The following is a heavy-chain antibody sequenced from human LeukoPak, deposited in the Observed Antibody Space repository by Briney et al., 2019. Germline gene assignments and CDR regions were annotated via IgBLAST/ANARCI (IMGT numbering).Heavy chain of an antibody. V-gene: IGHV4-59*01. CDR3: ARGNYYDSSGYYWGGYFDY. CDR2: IYYSGST. Sequence: SETLSLTCTVSGASISNYFWSWIRQPPGKGLEWIGYIYYSGSTNYNPSLKSRVTISVDTSKNQFSLKLSSVTAADTAVYYCARGNYYDSSGYYWGGYFDYWGQGTLVTVSS. CDR1: GASISNYF. J-gene: IGHJ4*02. D-gene: IGHD3-22*01.